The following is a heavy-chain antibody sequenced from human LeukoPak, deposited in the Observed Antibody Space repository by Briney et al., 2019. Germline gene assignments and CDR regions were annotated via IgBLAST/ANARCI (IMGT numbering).Heavy chain of an antibody. CDR3: ARDLVKGYDDAFDI. CDR2: ISSSGSTI. CDR1: GFTFSSYE. V-gene: IGHV3-48*03. Sequence: GGSLRLSCAASGFTFSSYEMNWVRQAPGKGLELLSYISSSGSTIYYADSVKGRFTISRDNAKNSLYLQMNSLRAEDTAVYYCARDLVKGYDDAFDIWGQGTMVTVSS. J-gene: IGHJ3*02. D-gene: IGHD2-2*01.